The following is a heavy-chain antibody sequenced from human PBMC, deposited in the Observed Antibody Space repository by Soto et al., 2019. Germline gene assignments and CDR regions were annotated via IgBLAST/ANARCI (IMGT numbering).Heavy chain of an antibody. V-gene: IGHV3-30*18. CDR2: ISYDGSNK. CDR1: GFTFSSYG. CDR3: AKGHFPNYYDSLRGHFDY. Sequence: GGSLRLSCAASGFTFSSYGMHWVRQAPGKGLEWVAVISYDGSNKYYADSVKGRFTISRDNSKNTLYLQMNSLRAEDTAVYYCAKGHFPNYYDSLRGHFDYWGQGTLVTVSS. D-gene: IGHD3-22*01. J-gene: IGHJ4*02.